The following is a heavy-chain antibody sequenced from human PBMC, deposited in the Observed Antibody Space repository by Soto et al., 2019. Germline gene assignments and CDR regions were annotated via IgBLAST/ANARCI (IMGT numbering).Heavy chain of an antibody. CDR3: AREENCSDGICYSEYFQR. D-gene: IGHD2-15*01. CDR2: VNPSGGST. V-gene: IGHV1-46*01. J-gene: IGHJ1*01. Sequence: ASVKVSCKASGYIFTAYSMHWVRQAPGQGLEWMGVVNPSGGSTNYAQKFQGRITMTRDTSTSTVYMDLSSLTSEDTAVYYCAREENCSDGICYSEYFQRWGQGALVTVSS. CDR1: GYIFTAYS.